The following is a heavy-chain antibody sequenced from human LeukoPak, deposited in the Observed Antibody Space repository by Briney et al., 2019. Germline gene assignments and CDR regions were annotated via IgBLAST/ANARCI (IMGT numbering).Heavy chain of an antibody. CDR2: IYYSGST. V-gene: IGHV4-59*01. D-gene: IGHD6-6*01. CDR3: ARDTAARPDGYYYYGMDV. Sequence: PSETLSLTCTVSGGSISSYYWSWIRQPPGKGLEWLGYIYYSGSTNYNPSLKSRVTISVDTSKNQFSLKLSSVTAADTAVYYCARDTAARPDGYYYYGMDVWGQGTTVTVSS. CDR1: GGSISSYY. J-gene: IGHJ6*02.